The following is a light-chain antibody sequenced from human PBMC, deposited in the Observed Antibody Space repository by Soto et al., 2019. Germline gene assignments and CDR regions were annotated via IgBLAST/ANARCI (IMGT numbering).Light chain of an antibody. CDR3: QQSHSIPYT. Sequence: DLQMTQSPSSLSASVGDRVTITCRASQTITTYLNWYQQKPGKAPKLLIYAASRLQSGVPSRFSGSVSGTDFTLTISRLQPEDFATYYCQQSHSIPYTFGQGTKLEIK. V-gene: IGKV1-39*01. CDR1: QTITTY. CDR2: AAS. J-gene: IGKJ2*01.